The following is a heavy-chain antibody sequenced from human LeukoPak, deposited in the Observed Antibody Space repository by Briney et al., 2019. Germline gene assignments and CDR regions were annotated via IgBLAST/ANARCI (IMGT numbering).Heavy chain of an antibody. J-gene: IGHJ2*01. Sequence: GGSLRLSCAASGFTFSSYGMSWVRQAPGKGLEWVSAISGSGGSTYYADSVKGRFAISRDNSKSTFYLQMRSLRAVDTAIYYCAKDPWTCLTTVWYFDLWVRGTLVIVSS. CDR2: ISGSGGST. CDR3: AKDPWTCLTTVWYFDL. CDR1: GFTFSSYG. V-gene: IGHV3-23*01. D-gene: IGHD4-17*01.